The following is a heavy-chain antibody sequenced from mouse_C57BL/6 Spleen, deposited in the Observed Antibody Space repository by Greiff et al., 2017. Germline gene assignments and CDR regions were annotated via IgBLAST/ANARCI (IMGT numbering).Heavy chain of an antibody. D-gene: IGHD1-1*01. CDR1: GYAFSSYW. CDR3: ARSWYCSSSYEDY. Sequence: QVQLQQSGAELVKPGASVKISCKASGYAFSSYWMNWVKQRPGKGLEWIGQIYPGGGDTNYNGKFKGKATLTADKSSSTAYMQLSSLTSEDSAVYFCARSWYCSSSYEDYWGQGTLVTVSA. CDR2: IYPGGGDT. J-gene: IGHJ3*01. V-gene: IGHV1-80*01.